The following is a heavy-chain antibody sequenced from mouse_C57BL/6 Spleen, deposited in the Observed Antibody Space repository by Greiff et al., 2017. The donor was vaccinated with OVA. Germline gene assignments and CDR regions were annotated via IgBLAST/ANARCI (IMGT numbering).Heavy chain of an antibody. Sequence: VQLQQSVAELVRPGASVKLSCTASGFTITNTYMHWVKQRPEQGLEWIGRIDPANGNTTYATKFQGKATITADTSSNTAYLQLSSLTSEDTAIYYCARSGALDSSSNYFDYWGQGTTLTVSS. CDR1: GFTITNTY. D-gene: IGHD3-2*02. CDR2: IDPANGNT. J-gene: IGHJ2*01. CDR3: ARSGALDSSSNYFDY. V-gene: IGHV14-3*01.